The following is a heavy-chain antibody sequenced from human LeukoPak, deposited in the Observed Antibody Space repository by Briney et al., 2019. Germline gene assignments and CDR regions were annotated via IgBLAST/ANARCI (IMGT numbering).Heavy chain of an antibody. CDR3: ARATLRLNWFDP. J-gene: IGHJ5*02. V-gene: IGHV4-34*01. D-gene: IGHD1-1*01. Sequence: SETLSPTCAVYGGSFSGYYWSWIRQPPGKGLEWIGEINHSGSTNYNPSLKSRVTISVDTSKNQFSLKLSSVTAADTAVYYCARATLRLNWFDPWGQGTLVTVSS. CDR1: GGSFSGYY. CDR2: INHSGST.